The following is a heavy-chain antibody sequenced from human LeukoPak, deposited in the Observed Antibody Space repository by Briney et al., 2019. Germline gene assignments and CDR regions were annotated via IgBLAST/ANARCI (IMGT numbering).Heavy chain of an antibody. CDR1: GFTFSRYA. D-gene: IGHD3-3*01. V-gene: IGHV3-23*01. J-gene: IGHJ4*02. CDR3: AKDAYYDFWSGYPPHY. Sequence: GGSLRLSCAASGFTFSRYAMSWVRQAPVKGLEWVSAISGSGGSTYYTDSVKGRFTISRDNSKNTLYLQMNSLRAEDTAVYYCAKDAYYDFWSGYPPHYWGQGTLVTVPS. CDR2: ISGSGGST.